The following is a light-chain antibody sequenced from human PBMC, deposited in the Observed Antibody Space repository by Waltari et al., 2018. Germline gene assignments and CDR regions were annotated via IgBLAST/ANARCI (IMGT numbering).Light chain of an antibody. V-gene: IGKV3-11*01. CDR2: DAS. Sequence: EIVLTQSPATLSLSPGERATLSCRASQSINSYLAWYQQKPGQAPRPLIYDASNRATAVPARFSGSGSATDFTLTISSLEPEDFAVYYCQQRYNWPWTFGQGTKVEIK. CDR3: QQRYNWPWT. CDR1: QSINSY. J-gene: IGKJ1*01.